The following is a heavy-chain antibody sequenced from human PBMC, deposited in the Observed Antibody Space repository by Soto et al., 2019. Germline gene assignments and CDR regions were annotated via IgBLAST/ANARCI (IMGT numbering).Heavy chain of an antibody. CDR2: IYYSGST. Sequence: SETLSLTCTVSGGSISSSSYYWGWIRQPPGKGLEWIGSIYYSGSTYYNPSLKSRVTISVDTSKNQFSLKRSFLTAADTAVYYCARHHLDPPFDPWGQGTLVTVSS. V-gene: IGHV4-39*01. J-gene: IGHJ5*02. CDR3: ARHHLDPPFDP. CDR1: GGSISSSSYY.